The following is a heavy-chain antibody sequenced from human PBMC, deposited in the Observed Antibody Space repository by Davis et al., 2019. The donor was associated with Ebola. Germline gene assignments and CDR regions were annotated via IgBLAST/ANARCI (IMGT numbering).Heavy chain of an antibody. CDR3: ARGGPYYYDSSGYLF. CDR2: ISSSSSYI. V-gene: IGHV3-21*01. CDR1: GFTFSSYS. D-gene: IGHD3-22*01. Sequence: GESLKISCAASGFTFSSYSMNWVRQAPGKGLEWVSSISSSSSYIYYADSVKGRFTISRDNAKNSLYLQMNSLRAEDTAVYYCARGGPYYYDSSGYLFWGQGTLVTVSS. J-gene: IGHJ4*02.